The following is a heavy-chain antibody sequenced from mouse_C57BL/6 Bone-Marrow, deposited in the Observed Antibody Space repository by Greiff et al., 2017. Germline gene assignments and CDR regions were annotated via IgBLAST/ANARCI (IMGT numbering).Heavy chain of an antibody. V-gene: IGHV1-15*01. J-gene: IGHJ1*03. CDR3: TRSGSNYVDWYFDV. CDR2: IDPETGGT. CDR1: GYTFTDYE. D-gene: IGHD2-5*01. Sequence: QVQLQQSGAELVRPGASVTLSCKASGYTFTDYEMHWVKQTPVHGLEWIGAIDPETGGTAYNQKFKGKAILTADKSSSTAYMELRSLTSEDSAVYYCTRSGSNYVDWYFDVWGTETTVTVSS.